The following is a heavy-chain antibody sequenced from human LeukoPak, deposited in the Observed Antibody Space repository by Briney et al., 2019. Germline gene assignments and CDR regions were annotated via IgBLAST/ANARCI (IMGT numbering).Heavy chain of an antibody. V-gene: IGHV4-34*01. CDR1: GVSFDDYY. Sequence: SETLSLTCAVSGVSFDDYYWAWLRQTPGRGLEWIGEINHSGYTNDSPSLKSRVTLSIDTSRKQFSLNLRSVTVADAGIYYCTRMTSGHDYWGQGTLVTVSS. CDR2: INHSGYT. D-gene: IGHD3-10*01. CDR3: TRMTSGHDY. J-gene: IGHJ4*02.